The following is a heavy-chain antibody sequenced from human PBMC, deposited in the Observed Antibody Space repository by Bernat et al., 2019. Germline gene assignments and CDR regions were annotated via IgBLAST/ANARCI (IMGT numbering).Heavy chain of an antibody. Sequence: QVQLQESGPGLVKPSETLSLTCTVSGGSISSYYWSWIRQPPGKGLEWIGYIYYSGSTNYNPSLKSRVTISVDTSKNQFSLKLSSVTASDTAVYYCARDSFRSSSPENEYYYYYGMDVWGQGTTVTVSS. D-gene: IGHD6-6*01. CDR1: GGSISSYY. CDR3: ARDSFRSSSPENEYYYYYGMDV. CDR2: IYYSGST. J-gene: IGHJ6*02. V-gene: IGHV4-59*01.